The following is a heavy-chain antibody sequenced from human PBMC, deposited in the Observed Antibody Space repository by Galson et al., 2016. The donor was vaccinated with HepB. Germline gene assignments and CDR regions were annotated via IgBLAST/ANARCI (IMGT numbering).Heavy chain of an antibody. Sequence: SLRLSCAASGFTFSSYSMNWVRQAPGKGLEWVSSTSSSSSYRYYADSVKGRFTISRDNAKNSLYLQMNSLRVEDTAVYYCAREAERWNYLDYWGQGALVTVSS. D-gene: IGHD1-1*01. CDR3: AREAERWNYLDY. CDR2: TSSSSSYR. CDR1: GFTFSSYS. J-gene: IGHJ4*02. V-gene: IGHV3-21*01.